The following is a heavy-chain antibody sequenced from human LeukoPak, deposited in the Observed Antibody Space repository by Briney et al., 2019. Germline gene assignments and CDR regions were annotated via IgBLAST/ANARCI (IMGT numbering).Heavy chain of an antibody. CDR3: AKATGNAYNWFDP. CDR1: GGSISSYY. Sequence: KPSETLSLTCTVSGGSISSYYWSWIRQPPGKGLEWIGYIYYSGTTNYNPSLKSRVTISVDMSTNQFSLKLSSVTAADTAVYYCAKATGNAYNWFDPWGQGTLVTVSS. CDR2: IYYSGTT. V-gene: IGHV4-59*12. J-gene: IGHJ5*02.